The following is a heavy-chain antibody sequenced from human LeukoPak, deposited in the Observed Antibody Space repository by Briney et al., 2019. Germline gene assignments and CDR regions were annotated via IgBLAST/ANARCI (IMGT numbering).Heavy chain of an antibody. CDR2: ITSTSAFI. D-gene: IGHD4-11*01. V-gene: IGHV3-21*01. CDR1: GFDFSAYS. J-gene: IGHJ4*02. Sequence: GGSLRLSCAASGFDFSAYSMSWVRQAPGKGLEWVSLITSTSAFIHYADSVRGRFTISRDNAKNSVSLQMNSLRAEDTGVYYCARGIRESNSSPYWGQGTPVTVSS. CDR3: ARGIRESNSSPY.